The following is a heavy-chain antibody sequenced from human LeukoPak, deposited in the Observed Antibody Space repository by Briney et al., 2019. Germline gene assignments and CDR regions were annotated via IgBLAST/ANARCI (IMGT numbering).Heavy chain of an antibody. CDR1: GFTFSSYA. V-gene: IGHV3-30-3*01. CDR2: ISYDGSNK. D-gene: IGHD4-23*01. Sequence: GRSLRLSCAASGFTFSSYAMHWVRQAPGKGLEWVAVISYDGSNKYYADSVKGRFTISRDNSKNTLYLQMNSLRAEDTAVYYCAKDSPHYGGALDYWGQGTLVTVSS. CDR3: AKDSPHYGGALDY. J-gene: IGHJ4*02.